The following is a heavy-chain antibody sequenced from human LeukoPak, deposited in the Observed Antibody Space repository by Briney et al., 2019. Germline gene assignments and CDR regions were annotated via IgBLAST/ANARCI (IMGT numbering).Heavy chain of an antibody. D-gene: IGHD2-15*01. CDR1: GFTFSSYW. CDR3: ARDLKGRVTRNSNYFDY. CDR2: INSDGSST. Sequence: GGSLRLSRAASGFTFSSYWMHWVRQAPGKGLVWVSRINSDGSSTSYADSVKGRFTISRGNAKNTLYLQMNSLRAEDTAVYYCARDLKGRVTRNSNYFDYWGQGTLVTVSS. J-gene: IGHJ4*02. V-gene: IGHV3-74*01.